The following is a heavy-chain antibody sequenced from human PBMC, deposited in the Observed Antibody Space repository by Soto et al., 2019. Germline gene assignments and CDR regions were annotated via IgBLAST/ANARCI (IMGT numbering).Heavy chain of an antibody. CDR2: MSSSGTSI. J-gene: IGHJ4*02. CDR1: GFTFSDDC. Sequence: SGGSLILSWAAYGFTFSDDCMFWFRQAPGKGLEWVSYMSSSGTSIYYADSVRGQFTISRDNARNSLYLQMNSLRAEDAAVYYCARPQTSGHIYGFPYWGQGTLVTVSS. D-gene: IGHD5-18*01. CDR3: ARPQTSGHIYGFPY. V-gene: IGHV3-11*01.